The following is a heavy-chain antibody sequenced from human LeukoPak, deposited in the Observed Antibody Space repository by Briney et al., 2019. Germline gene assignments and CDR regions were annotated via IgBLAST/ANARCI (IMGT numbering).Heavy chain of an antibody. CDR1: GGSISYYY. J-gene: IGHJ4*02. V-gene: IGHV4-59*01. Sequence: SETLSLTCTVSGGSISYYYWGWIRQPPGKGLEWIGYIYYSGSANYHPSLKSRVTISVDTSKNQFSLNLSSVTAADTAVYYCARADYYYDSSGYTYLFDYWGQGILVTVSS. CDR2: IYYSGSA. CDR3: ARADYYYDSSGYTYLFDY. D-gene: IGHD3-22*01.